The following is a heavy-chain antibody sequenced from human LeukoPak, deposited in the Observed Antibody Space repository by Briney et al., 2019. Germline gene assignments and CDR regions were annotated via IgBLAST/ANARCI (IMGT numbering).Heavy chain of an antibody. V-gene: IGHV3-21*01. J-gene: IGHJ4*02. CDR2: ISSSSTYI. Sequence: GGSLRLSCAASGFSFSTYYVNWVRQAPGKGLEWVSCISSSSTYIYYADSVRGRFAISRDNAKNSLYLQMNSLRAEDTAVYYCARENHGHFDYWGQGSLVTVSS. D-gene: IGHD1-14*01. CDR3: ARENHGHFDY. CDR1: GFSFSTYY.